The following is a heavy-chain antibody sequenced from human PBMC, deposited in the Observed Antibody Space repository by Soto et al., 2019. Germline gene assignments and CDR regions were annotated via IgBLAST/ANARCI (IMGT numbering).Heavy chain of an antibody. Sequence: PSETLSLTCTVSGGSISSSSYYWGWIRQPPGKGLEWIGSIYYSGSTYYNPSLKSRVTISVDTSKNQFSLKLSSVTAADTAVYYCATIRGEMATINLYYSYSGRDVWGQGTRVTVSS. J-gene: IGHJ6*02. CDR1: GGSISSSSYY. CDR3: ATIRGEMATINLYYSYSGRDV. CDR2: IYYSGST. V-gene: IGHV4-39*01. D-gene: IGHD3-16*01.